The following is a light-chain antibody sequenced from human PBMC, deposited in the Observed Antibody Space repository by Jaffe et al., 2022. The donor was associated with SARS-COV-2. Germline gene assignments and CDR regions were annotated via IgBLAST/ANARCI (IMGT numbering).Light chain of an antibody. V-gene: IGKV3-20*01. CDR1: QIVTSTF. J-gene: IGKJ1*01. CDR2: GAS. CDR3: QHYGGSPWT. Sequence: EIVLTQSPGTLSLSPGERATLSCRASQIVTSTFLAWYQQKPGQAPRLLIYGASSRATGIPDRFTGSGSGTDFSLTISRLEPEDFAVYYCQHYGGSPWTFGQGTKVEIK.